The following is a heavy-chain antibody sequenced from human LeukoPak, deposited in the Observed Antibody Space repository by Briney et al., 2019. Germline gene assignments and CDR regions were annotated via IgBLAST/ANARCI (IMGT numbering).Heavy chain of an antibody. CDR2: ISTSST. Sequence: GGSLRLSCAASGFTFSSYSMNWVRQAPGKGLEWVSSISTSSTYYADSVKGRFTISRDDAKNSLYLQMNSLRDEDTAVYYCARVGSSRERDYWGQGTLVTVSS. CDR1: GFTFSSYS. V-gene: IGHV3-21*01. D-gene: IGHD6-13*01. J-gene: IGHJ4*02. CDR3: ARVGSSRERDY.